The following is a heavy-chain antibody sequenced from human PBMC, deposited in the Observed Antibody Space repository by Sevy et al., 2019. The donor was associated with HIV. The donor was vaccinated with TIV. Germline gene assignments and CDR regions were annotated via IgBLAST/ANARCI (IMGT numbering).Heavy chain of an antibody. J-gene: IGHJ4*02. Sequence: GGSLRLSCAASGITFSSYSMNWVRQAPGKGLEWISYISSSSNLIYYADSVKGRFTVSRDNAKNSLYLQMNSLRAEDTAVYYCAKDQGDYVWGTFRDYWGQGTLVTVSS. V-gene: IGHV3-48*01. D-gene: IGHD3-16*02. CDR3: AKDQGDYVWGTFRDY. CDR2: ISSSSNLI. CDR1: GITFSSYS.